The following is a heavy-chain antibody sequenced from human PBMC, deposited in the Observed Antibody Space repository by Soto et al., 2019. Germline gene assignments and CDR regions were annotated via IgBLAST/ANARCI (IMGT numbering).Heavy chain of an antibody. CDR3: AKAQSITIFGVVGY. D-gene: IGHD3-3*01. Sequence: QVQLVESGGGVVQPGRSLRLSCAASGFTFSSYAMHWVRQAPGKGLEWVAVISYDGSNKYYADSVKGRFTISRDNSKNALYLQMNCLRAEDTAVYYCAKAQSITIFGVVGYWGQGTLVTVSS. J-gene: IGHJ4*02. V-gene: IGHV3-30-3*01. CDR2: ISYDGSNK. CDR1: GFTFSSYA.